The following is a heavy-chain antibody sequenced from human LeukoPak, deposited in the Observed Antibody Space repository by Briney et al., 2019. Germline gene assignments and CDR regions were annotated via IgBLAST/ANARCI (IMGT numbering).Heavy chain of an antibody. D-gene: IGHD1-26*01. V-gene: IGHV3-9*01. CDR2: ISWNSGSI. CDR1: GFTFDDYA. CDR3: AKGPKWELREYYGMDV. J-gene: IGHJ6*02. Sequence: GGSLRLSCAASGFTFDDYAMHWVRQAPGKGLEWVSGISWNSGSIGYADSVKGRFTISRDNAKNSLYLQMNSLRAEDTALYYCAKGPKWELREYYGMDVWGQGTTVTVSS.